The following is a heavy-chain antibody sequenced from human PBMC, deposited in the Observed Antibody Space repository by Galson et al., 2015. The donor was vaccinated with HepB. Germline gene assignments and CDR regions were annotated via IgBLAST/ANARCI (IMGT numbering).Heavy chain of an antibody. CDR1: SGSVSTKNYH. V-gene: IGHV4-61*01. D-gene: IGHD4-17*01. CDR2: TSYGESA. J-gene: IGHJ4*02. Sequence: SETLSLTCIVSSGSVSTKNYHWSWIRQTPGEGLEWIGHTSYGESAKYNPSLKSRVTIALDTSKNQFSLTMTSVTDVDTAMYYCASQPGGDKGGYFDYWGQGALAPVSS. CDR3: ASQPGGDKGGYFDY.